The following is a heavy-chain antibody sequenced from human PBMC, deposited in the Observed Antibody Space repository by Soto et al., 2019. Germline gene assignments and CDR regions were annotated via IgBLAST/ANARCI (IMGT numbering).Heavy chain of an antibody. V-gene: IGHV3-30*18. CDR3: AKGSNYGGNVGFDY. CDR1: GFTFSSYG. CDR2: ISYDGSNK. D-gene: IGHD4-17*01. Sequence: GGSLRLSCAASGFTFSSYGMHWVRQAPGKGLEWVAVISYDGSNKYYADSVKGRFTISRDNSKNTLYLQMNSLRAEDTAVYYCAKGSNYGGNVGFDYWGQGTLVTVSS. J-gene: IGHJ4*02.